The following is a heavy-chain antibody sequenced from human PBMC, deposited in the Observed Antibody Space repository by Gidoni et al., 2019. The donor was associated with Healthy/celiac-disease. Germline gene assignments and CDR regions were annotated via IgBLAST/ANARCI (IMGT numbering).Heavy chain of an antibody. CDR1: GFTFSGSA. Sequence: EVQLVESGGGLVQPGGSLKLSCAASGFTFSGSAMHWVRQASGKGLEWVGRIRSKANSYATAYAASVKGRFTISRDDSKNTAYLQMNSLKTEDTAVYYCTSPLDYGDYPGYWGQGTLVTVSS. CDR2: IRSKANSYAT. CDR3: TSPLDYGDYPGY. D-gene: IGHD4-17*01. J-gene: IGHJ4*02. V-gene: IGHV3-73*02.